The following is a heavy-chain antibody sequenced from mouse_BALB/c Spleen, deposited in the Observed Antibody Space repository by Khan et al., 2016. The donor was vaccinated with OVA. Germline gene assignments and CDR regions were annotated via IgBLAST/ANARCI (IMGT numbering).Heavy chain of an antibody. CDR1: GFTFSSYG. CDR3: ATSYFYGYYFDY. J-gene: IGHJ2*01. Sequence: DMHLVESGGDLVQPGGSRKLSCAASGFTFSSYGMHWVRQAPEKGLEWVAYISGDSNTIYYADTVKGRFTISRDNPRNTLFLQMTSLMSEDTAMYYCATSYFYGYYFDYWGPGTTLTVSS. CDR2: ISGDSNTI. V-gene: IGHV5-17*02. D-gene: IGHD1-1*01.